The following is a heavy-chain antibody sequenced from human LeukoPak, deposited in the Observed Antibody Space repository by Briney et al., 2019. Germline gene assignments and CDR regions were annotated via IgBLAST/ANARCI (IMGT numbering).Heavy chain of an antibody. V-gene: IGHV3-21*01. CDR3: AREIMGGTYDY. D-gene: IGHD1-26*01. CDR1: GFSFSIYS. CDR2: ITSSSDSK. J-gene: IGHJ4*02. Sequence: GGSLRRSCAASGFSFSIYSMNWVRQAPGKGLEWVSSITSSSDSKYYADSVRGRFTISRDNARNSLHLQMNSLRADDTAVYYCAREIMGGTYDYWGQGALVTVSS.